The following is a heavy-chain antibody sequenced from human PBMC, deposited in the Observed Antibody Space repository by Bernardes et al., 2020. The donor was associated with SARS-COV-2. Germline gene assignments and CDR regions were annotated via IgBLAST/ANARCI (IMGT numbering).Heavy chain of an antibody. D-gene: IGHD1-7*01. J-gene: IGHJ5*01. V-gene: IGHV1-2*02. Sequence: SVEVSCEASGYTFGGYHIHWVRQAPGQGLEWMGYINPYNGNTDSAQRFQGRVTLTRDTSINTAYMELSSRKSDDTAVYYCAREDWHYDSWGQGTLVTVSS. CDR1: GYTFGGYH. CDR2: INPYNGNT. CDR3: AREDWHYDS.